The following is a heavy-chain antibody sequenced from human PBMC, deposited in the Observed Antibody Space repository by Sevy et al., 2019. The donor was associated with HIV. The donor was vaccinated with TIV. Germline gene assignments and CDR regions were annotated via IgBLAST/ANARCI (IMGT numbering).Heavy chain of an antibody. Sequence: QSQTLSLTCAISGDSVSSNSAAWNWIRQSPSRGLEWLGRTYYRSKWYNDYAVSVKSRITINPDTSKNQFSLQLNSVTPEDMAVYYCARNPPYCSSTSCHFDYWGQGTLVTVSS. J-gene: IGHJ4*02. CDR1: GDSVSSNSAA. V-gene: IGHV6-1*01. CDR2: TYYRSKWYN. CDR3: ARNPPYCSSTSCHFDY. D-gene: IGHD2-2*01.